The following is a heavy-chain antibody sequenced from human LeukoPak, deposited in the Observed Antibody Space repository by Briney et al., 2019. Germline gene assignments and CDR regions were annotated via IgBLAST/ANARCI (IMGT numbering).Heavy chain of an antibody. Sequence: SETLSLTCAVSGGSISSNNWWSWVRQPPGKGLEWIGEIYHSGSTNYNPSLKSRVTISVDKSKNQFSLRLTSVTAADTAVYYCARDLCGGHYYDSSGYYGWLDTWGQGTLVTVSS. CDR1: GGSISSNNW. V-gene: IGHV4-4*02. CDR2: IYHSGST. D-gene: IGHD3-22*01. CDR3: ARDLCGGHYYDSSGYYGWLDT. J-gene: IGHJ5*02.